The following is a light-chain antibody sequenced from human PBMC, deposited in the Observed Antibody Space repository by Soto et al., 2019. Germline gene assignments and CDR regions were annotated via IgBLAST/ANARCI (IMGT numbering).Light chain of an antibody. CDR1: QGVSSN. J-gene: IGKJ4*01. CDR3: QQYYDRPPFT. V-gene: IGKV3-15*01. Sequence: EIEMTQSPSTLSLSLGERATISCRASQGVSSNLAWYQQKPGQAPRLLIYGASTMVTGVPARFSGSGSGTEYIIPIITRQSADFAASYCQQYYDRPPFTFGRGTKVEIK. CDR2: GAS.